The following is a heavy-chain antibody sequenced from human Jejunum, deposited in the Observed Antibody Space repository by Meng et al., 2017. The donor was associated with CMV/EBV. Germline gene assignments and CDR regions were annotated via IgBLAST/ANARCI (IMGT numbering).Heavy chain of an antibody. CDR2: IYRGDDK. CDR3: AHFVGGYYPSRPDY. CDR1: GFSPSTSGEG. V-gene: IGHV2-5*02. Sequence: TTFKEFCPTPVKPTQTLTLTCSFSGFSPSTSGEGVGWIRQPPGKALEWLALIYRGDDKRYSPSLNSRLTIAKDTSKNEVVLTLTNMGPIDTGTYYCAHFVGGYYPSRPDYWGQGTLVTVSS. J-gene: IGHJ4*02. D-gene: IGHD1-26*01.